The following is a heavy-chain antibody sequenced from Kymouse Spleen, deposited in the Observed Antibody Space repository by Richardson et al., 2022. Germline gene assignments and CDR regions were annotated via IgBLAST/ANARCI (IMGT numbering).Heavy chain of an antibody. V-gene: IGHV4-34*01. CDR3: ARGAVTTPYYFDY. J-gene: IGHJ4*02. D-gene: IGHD4-17*01. CDR1: GGSFSGYY. Sequence: QVQLQQWGAGLLKPSETLSLTCAVYGGSFSGYYWSWIRQPPGKGLEWIGEINHSGSTNYNPSLKSRVTISVDTSKNQFSLKLSSVTAADTAVYYCARGAVTTPYYFDYWGQGTLVTVSS. CDR2: INHSGST.